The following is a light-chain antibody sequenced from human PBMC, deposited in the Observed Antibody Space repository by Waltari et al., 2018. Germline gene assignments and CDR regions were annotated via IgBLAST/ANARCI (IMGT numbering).Light chain of an antibody. CDR1: QSVSSY. CDR2: DAS. Sequence: EIVLTQSPATLSLSPGERATLSCRASQSVSSYLALYQQKPGQAPRLLIYDASNRDTGIPARFSGSGSVTDFTLTISSLEPEDFAVYYCQQRSNWPALTFGGGTKVEIK. CDR3: QQRSNWPALT. V-gene: IGKV3-11*01. J-gene: IGKJ4*01.